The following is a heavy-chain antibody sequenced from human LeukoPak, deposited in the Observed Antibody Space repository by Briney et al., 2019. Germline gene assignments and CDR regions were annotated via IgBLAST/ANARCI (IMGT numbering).Heavy chain of an antibody. Sequence: ASVKVSCKASGYTFTGYYMHWVRQAPGQGLEWMGWINPNSGGTNYAQKFQGRVTMTRDTSISTAYMELSRLRSDDTAVYYCARGRNFLGYYDSSGYGVWGQGTLVTVSS. J-gene: IGHJ4*02. CDR1: GYTFTGYY. CDR2: INPNSGGT. D-gene: IGHD3-22*01. CDR3: ARGRNFLGYYDSSGYGV. V-gene: IGHV1-2*02.